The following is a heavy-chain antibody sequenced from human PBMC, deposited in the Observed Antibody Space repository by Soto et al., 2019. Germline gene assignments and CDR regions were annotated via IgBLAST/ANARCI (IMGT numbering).Heavy chain of an antibody. CDR2: IYYIGTT. J-gene: IGHJ6*02. D-gene: IGHD2-21*01. Sequence: QVQLQESGPGLVKPSQTLSLTCSVSGASISSGGYYWNWIRQHPGKGLEWIGYIYYIGTTYYNPVLKSRVTISVDTSKHQFSLKLSSVTAADTAVYYCAASCVGCGGFNYYGMDVWGQGTTGTVSS. CDR1: GASISSGGYY. V-gene: IGHV4-31*03. CDR3: AASCVGCGGFNYYGMDV.